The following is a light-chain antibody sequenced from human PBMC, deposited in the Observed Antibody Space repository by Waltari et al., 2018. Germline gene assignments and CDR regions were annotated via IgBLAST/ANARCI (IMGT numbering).Light chain of an antibody. J-gene: IGKJ2*01. CDR2: GAS. CDR3: QQYGSSVLYT. CDR1: QTLTKRY. Sequence: VLTQSPGTLSLSPGERATLSCRASQTLTKRYLAWSQQKPGQAPRLLIYGASSRAAGSPDRFSGSGSGTDFTLTISRLEPEDSAVYYCQQYGSSVLYTFGQGTKVEIK. V-gene: IGKV3-20*01.